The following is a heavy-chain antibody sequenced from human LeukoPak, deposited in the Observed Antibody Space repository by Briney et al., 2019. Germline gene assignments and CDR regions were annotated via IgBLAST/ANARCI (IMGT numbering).Heavy chain of an antibody. CDR3: ARDWRDPKSKTGDEDY. CDR1: GFTFSSYS. V-gene: IGHV3-48*01. CDR2: ISSSSSTI. Sequence: PGGSLRLSCAASGFTFSSYSMNWVRQAPGKGLEWVSYISSSSSTIYYADSVKGRFTISRDNAKNSLYLQMNSLRAEDTAVYYCARDWRDPKSKTGDEDYWGQGTLVTVSS. D-gene: IGHD7-27*01. J-gene: IGHJ4*02.